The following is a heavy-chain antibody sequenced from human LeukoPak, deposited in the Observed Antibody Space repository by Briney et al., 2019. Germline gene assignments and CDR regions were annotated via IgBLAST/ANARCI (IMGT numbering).Heavy chain of an antibody. CDR2: INHSGST. V-gene: IGHV4-34*01. D-gene: IGHD4-11*01. CDR1: GGSFSGYY. J-gene: IGHJ4*02. CDR3: ARGTTQLTRGADY. Sequence: SETLSLTCAVYGGSFSGYYWSWIHQPPGKGLEWIGEINHSGSTNYNPSLKSRVTISVDRSNNHFSLKLSSVTAADTAVYYCARGTTQLTRGADYWGQGTLVTVSS.